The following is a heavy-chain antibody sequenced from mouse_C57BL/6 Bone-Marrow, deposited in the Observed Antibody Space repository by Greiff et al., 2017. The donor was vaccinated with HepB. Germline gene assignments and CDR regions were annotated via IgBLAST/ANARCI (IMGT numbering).Heavy chain of an antibody. D-gene: IGHD3-2*02. CDR3: TEGYDYVDY. Sequence: EVKLVESGAELVRPGASVKLSCTASGFNIKDDYMHWVKQRPEQGLEWIGWIDPENGDTEYASKFQGKATITADTSSNTAYLQLSSLTSEDTAVYYCTEGYDYVDYWGQGTTLTVSS. CDR1: GFNIKDDY. CDR2: IDPENGDT. J-gene: IGHJ2*01. V-gene: IGHV14-4*01.